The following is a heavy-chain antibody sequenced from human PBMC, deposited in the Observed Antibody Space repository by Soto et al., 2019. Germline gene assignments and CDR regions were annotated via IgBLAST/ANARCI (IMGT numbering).Heavy chain of an antibody. CDR3: VRAEIYCSSTSCYTEDDYYYYGMDV. D-gene: IGHD2-2*02. J-gene: IGHJ6*02. V-gene: IGHV1-69*13. CDR2: IIPIFGTA. Sequence: SVKVSCKASGGTFSSYAISWVRQAPGQGLEWMGGIIPIFGTANYAQKFQGRVTITADESTSTAYMELSSLRSEDTAVYYCVRAEIYCSSTSCYTEDDYYYYGMDVWGQGTTVTVSS. CDR1: GGTFSSYA.